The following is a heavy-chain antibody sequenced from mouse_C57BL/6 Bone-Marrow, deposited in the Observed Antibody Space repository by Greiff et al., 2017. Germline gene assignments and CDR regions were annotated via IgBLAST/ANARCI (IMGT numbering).Heavy chain of an antibody. V-gene: IGHV1-64*01. D-gene: IGHD1-1*01. J-gene: IGHJ1*03. CDR3: AYYYYLYFGG. Sequence: QVQLQQPGAELVKPGASVKLSCKASGYTFTSYWMHWMKQRPGQGLEWIGMIHPNSGSTNYNEKFKSKATLTVDKSSSTAYMQLSSRTSEDSAVYYCAYYYYLYFGGWGTGTTVTDSS. CDR2: IHPNSGST. CDR1: GYTFTSYW.